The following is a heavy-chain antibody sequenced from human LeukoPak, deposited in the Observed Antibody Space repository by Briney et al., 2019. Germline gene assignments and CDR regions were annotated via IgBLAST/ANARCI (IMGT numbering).Heavy chain of an antibody. Sequence: ASVKVSCKASGYTFTGYYMHWVRQAPGQGLEWMGWINPNSGGTNYAQKFQGRVTMTRDTSISTAYMELSRLRSDDTAVYYCARDKYVSLSPPDYGDSDDYGMDVWGQGTTVTVSS. CDR3: ARDKYVSLSPPDYGDSDDYGMDV. CDR2: INPNSGGT. J-gene: IGHJ6*02. CDR1: GYTFTGYY. V-gene: IGHV1-2*02. D-gene: IGHD4-17*01.